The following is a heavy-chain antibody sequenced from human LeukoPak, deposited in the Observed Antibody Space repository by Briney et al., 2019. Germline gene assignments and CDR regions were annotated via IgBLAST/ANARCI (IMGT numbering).Heavy chain of an antibody. CDR1: GGTFSSYA. Sequence: SVTVSCKASGGTFSSYAISWVRQAPGQGLEWMGGIIPIFGTANYAQKFQGRVTITADESTSTAYMELSSLRSEDTAVYYCASQPRTYYDSSGYYYWGQGTLVTVSS. CDR2: IIPIFGTA. CDR3: ASQPRTYYDSSGYYY. V-gene: IGHV1-69*13. D-gene: IGHD3-22*01. J-gene: IGHJ4*02.